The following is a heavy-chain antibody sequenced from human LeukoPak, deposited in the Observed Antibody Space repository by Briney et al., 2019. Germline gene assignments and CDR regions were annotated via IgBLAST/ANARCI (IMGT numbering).Heavy chain of an antibody. Sequence: PGGSLRLSCAASGFTFDDYAMHWVRQAPGKGLEWVSGISWNSGSIGYADSVKGRFTISRDNAKNSLYLQMNSLRAEDTALYYFAKDFFGTSDAFDIWGQGTMVTASS. CDR3: AKDFFGTSDAFDI. CDR1: GFTFDDYA. V-gene: IGHV3-9*01. J-gene: IGHJ3*02. CDR2: ISWNSGSI. D-gene: IGHD1-1*01.